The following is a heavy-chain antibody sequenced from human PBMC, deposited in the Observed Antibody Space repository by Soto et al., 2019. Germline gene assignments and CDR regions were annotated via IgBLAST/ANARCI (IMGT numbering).Heavy chain of an antibody. CDR3: AHIRARGYSYGYQDYYYGMDV. V-gene: IGHV2-5*01. D-gene: IGHD5-18*01. CDR1: GFSLSTSGVG. CDR2: IYWNDDK. Sequence: SGPTLVNPTQALTLTCTFSGFSLSTSGVGVGWIRQPPGKALEWLALIYWNDDKRYSPSLKSRLTITKDTSKNQVVLTMTNMDPVDTATYYCAHIRARGYSYGYQDYYYGMDVWGQGTTVTVSS. J-gene: IGHJ6*02.